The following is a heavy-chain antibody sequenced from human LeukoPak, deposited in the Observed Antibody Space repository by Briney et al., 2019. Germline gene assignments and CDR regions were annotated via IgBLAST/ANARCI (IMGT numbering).Heavy chain of an antibody. CDR1: GGSINRGSYY. Sequence: SQTLSLTCTVSGGSINRGSYYWSWIRQPAGKGLEWIGRIYTSGSTNYNPSLKSRVTISLDTSKNQFSLELRSVTAADTAVYYCARENGNYAFDIWAKGQWSASLQ. J-gene: IGHJ3*02. D-gene: IGHD1-7*01. V-gene: IGHV4-61*02. CDR3: ARENGNYAFDI. CDR2: IYTSGST.